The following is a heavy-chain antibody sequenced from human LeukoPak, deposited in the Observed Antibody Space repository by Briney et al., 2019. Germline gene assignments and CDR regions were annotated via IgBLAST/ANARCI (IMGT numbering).Heavy chain of an antibody. J-gene: IGHJ4*02. CDR1: GFTFSSYA. D-gene: IGHD3-22*01. CDR3: AKHAAVVVVIASDY. CDR2: ISGSGGST. V-gene: IGHV3-23*01. Sequence: PGGSLRLSCAASGFTFSSYAMSWVRQAPGKGLEWVSAISGSGGSTYYADSVKGRFTISRDNSKNTLYLQMNSLRAGDTAVYYCAKHAAVVVVIASDYWGQGTLVTVSS.